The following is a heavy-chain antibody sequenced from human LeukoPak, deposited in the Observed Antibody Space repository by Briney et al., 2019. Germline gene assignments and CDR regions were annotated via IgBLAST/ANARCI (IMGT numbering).Heavy chain of an antibody. D-gene: IGHD3-10*01. V-gene: IGHV4-4*02. CDR1: GGSISTNNW. Sequence: PSETLSLTCAVSGGSISTNNWFSWVRQAPGKGLEWIGEVYHTGGTNYNPPLKSRVTISVDRSKNQFSLNLNSVTAADTAVYYCARDVWFGAGRTFDYWGQGTLVTVSS. J-gene: IGHJ4*02. CDR2: VYHTGGT. CDR3: ARDVWFGAGRTFDY.